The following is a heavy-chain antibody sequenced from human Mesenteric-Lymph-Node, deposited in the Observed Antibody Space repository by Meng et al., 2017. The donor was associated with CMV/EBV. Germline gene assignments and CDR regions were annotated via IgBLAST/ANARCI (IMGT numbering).Heavy chain of an antibody. J-gene: IGHJ5*02. V-gene: IGHV3-9*01. Sequence: SLKISCAASGFSLEDYDMHWVRQAPGRGLEWVSGMSWNSDYIGYADSVKGRFTISRDNAKNLLYLQMTSLRSDDTALYYCARRHLLGWFDPWGQGTLVTVSS. D-gene: IGHD7-27*01. CDR1: GFSLEDYD. CDR2: MSWNSDYI. CDR3: ARRHLLGWFDP.